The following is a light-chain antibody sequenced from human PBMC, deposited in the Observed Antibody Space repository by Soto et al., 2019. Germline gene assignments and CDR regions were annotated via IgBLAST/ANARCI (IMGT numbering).Light chain of an antibody. V-gene: IGKV1-39*01. CDR2: GES. CDR3: QQSYSLPWT. J-gene: IGKJ1*01. Sequence: DIQLTQSPLSLSASVGGRGTITCRASQGISTYLNWYQQKPGKAPNLLIYGESSLQSGGPSRFSGSGSGTEFTLTINSXQPEDLATYTCQQSYSLPWTFGQGTKVDIK. CDR1: QGISTY.